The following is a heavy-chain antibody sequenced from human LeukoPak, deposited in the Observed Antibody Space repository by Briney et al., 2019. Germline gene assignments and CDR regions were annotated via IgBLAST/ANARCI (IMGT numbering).Heavy chain of an antibody. CDR3: AREGGASSGWYFRGFDP. CDR1: GYTFTGYY. CDR2: INPNSGGT. D-gene: IGHD6-19*01. J-gene: IGHJ5*02. V-gene: IGHV1-2*02. Sequence: ASVKVSCKASGYTFTGYYLHWVRQAPGQGLEWMGWINPNSGGTNYAQKFQGRVTMTRDTSISTAYMELSRLRSDDTAVYYCAREGGASSGWYFRGFDPWGQGTLVTVSS.